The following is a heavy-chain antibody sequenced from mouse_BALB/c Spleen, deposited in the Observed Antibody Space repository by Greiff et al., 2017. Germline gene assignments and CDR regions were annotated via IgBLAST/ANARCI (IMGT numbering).Heavy chain of an antibody. J-gene: IGHJ3*01. CDR2: ISNGGGST. CDR1: GFTFSSYT. D-gene: IGHD2-4*01. V-gene: IGHV5-12-2*01. CDR3: ARQGSTMIPWFAY. Sequence: VQLKESGGGLVQPGGSLKLSCAASGFTFSSYTMSWVRQTPEKRLEWVAYISNGGGSTYYPDTVKGRFTISRDNAKNTLYLQMSSLKSEDTAMYYCARQGSTMIPWFAYWGQGTLVTVSA.